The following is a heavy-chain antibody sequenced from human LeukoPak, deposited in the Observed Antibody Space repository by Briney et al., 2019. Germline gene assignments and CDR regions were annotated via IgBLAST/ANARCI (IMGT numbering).Heavy chain of an antibody. CDR2: IYTSGST. Sequence: SETLSLTCTVSGGSISSYYWSWIRQPAGKGLEWIGRIYTSGSTNYNPSLKSRVTMSVDTSKNQFSLKLSSVTAADTAVYYCARFRSSSGWYGEDWFDPWGQGTLVTVSS. V-gene: IGHV4-4*07. CDR1: GGSISSYY. D-gene: IGHD6-19*01. CDR3: ARFRSSSGWYGEDWFDP. J-gene: IGHJ5*02.